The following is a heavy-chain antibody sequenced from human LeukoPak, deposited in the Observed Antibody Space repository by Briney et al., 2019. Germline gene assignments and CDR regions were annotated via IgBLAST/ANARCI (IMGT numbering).Heavy chain of an antibody. D-gene: IGHD2-8*02. CDR3: ARGDVTGYFDY. CDR2: INPSGGST. J-gene: IGHJ4*02. CDR1: GYTFTSYY. Sequence: GASVKVSCKASGYTFTSYYMHWVRQAPGQGLEWMGIINPSGGSTSYAQKFQGRVTMTRDMYTSTVYMELSSLRSEDTAVYYCARGDVTGYFDYWGQGTLVTVSS. V-gene: IGHV1-46*01.